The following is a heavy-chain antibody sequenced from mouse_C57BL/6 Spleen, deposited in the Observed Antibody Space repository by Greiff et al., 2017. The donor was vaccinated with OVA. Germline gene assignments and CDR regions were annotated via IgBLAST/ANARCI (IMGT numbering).Heavy chain of an antibody. CDR1: GYTFTSSG. Sequence: QVQLQQSGPVLVKPGASVKLSCKASGYTFTSSGISWVKQRTGQGLEWIGEIYPRSGNTYYNEKFKGKATLTADKSSSTAYMELRSLTSEDSAVYFCARDYSNYFFDYWGQGTTLTVSS. CDR3: ARDYSNYFFDY. J-gene: IGHJ2*01. V-gene: IGHV1-81*01. D-gene: IGHD2-5*01. CDR2: IYPRSGNT.